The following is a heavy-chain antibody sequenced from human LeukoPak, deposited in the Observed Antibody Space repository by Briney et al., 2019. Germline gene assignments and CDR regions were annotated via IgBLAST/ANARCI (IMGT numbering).Heavy chain of an antibody. D-gene: IGHD6-6*01. Sequence: PGGSLRLSCAASGVSFSNHGMHWVRQAPGKGLEWVAAISYDGSNKYYADSVKGRFTISRDNSKNTLYLQMNSLRAEDTAVYYCARDRSIAASSIFDYWGQGTLVTVSS. CDR2: ISYDGSNK. J-gene: IGHJ4*02. CDR1: GVSFSNHG. V-gene: IGHV3-30*19. CDR3: ARDRSIAASSIFDY.